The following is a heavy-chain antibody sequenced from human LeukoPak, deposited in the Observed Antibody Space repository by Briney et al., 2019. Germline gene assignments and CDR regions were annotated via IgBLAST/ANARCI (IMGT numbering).Heavy chain of an antibody. D-gene: IGHD2-2*01. J-gene: IGHJ6*03. CDR2: IYYSGST. CDR1: GGSISSYY. Sequence: PSETLSLTCTVSGGSISSYYWSWIRQPPGKGLEWIGYIYYSGSTNYNPSLKSRVTISVDTSMNQFSLKLSSVTAADTAVYYCASAPLYCSSTSCQEGYYYYYMDVWGKGTTVTVSS. V-gene: IGHV4-59*01. CDR3: ASAPLYCSSTSCQEGYYYYYMDV.